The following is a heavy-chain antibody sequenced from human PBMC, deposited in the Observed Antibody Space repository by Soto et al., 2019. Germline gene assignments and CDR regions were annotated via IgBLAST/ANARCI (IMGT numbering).Heavy chain of an antibody. D-gene: IGHD3-10*01. CDR2: IIPIFGTA. CDR3: ARGRWCGELSPRSRYYYYGMDV. V-gene: IGHV1-69*01. CDR1: GGTFSSYA. J-gene: IGHJ6*02. Sequence: QVQLVQSGAEVKKPGSSVKVSCKASGGTFSSYAISWVRQAPGQGLKWMGGIIPIFGTANYAQKFQGRVTITADESTSTAYMELSSLRSEDTAVYYCARGRWCGELSPRSRYYYYGMDVWGQGTTVTVSS.